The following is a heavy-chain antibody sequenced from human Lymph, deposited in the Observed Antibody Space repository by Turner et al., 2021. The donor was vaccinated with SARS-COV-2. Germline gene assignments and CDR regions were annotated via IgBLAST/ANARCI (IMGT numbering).Heavy chain of an antibody. Sequence: EVQLLESGGGLVQPGGSLRLSCAASGFTFSSYARSWVRQAPVKGLEWVSTISGSGGSTYYAYSVKGRFTISRDNSKNTLYLQMNSLRAEDTAVYYCAKNEMALIVVVVTLFDYWGQGTLVTVSS. V-gene: IGHV3-23*01. J-gene: IGHJ4*02. D-gene: IGHD3-22*01. CDR2: ISGSGGST. CDR1: GFTFSSYA. CDR3: AKNEMALIVVVVTLFDY.